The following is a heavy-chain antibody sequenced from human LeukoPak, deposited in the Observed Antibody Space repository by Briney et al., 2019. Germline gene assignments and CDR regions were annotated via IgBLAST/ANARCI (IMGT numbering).Heavy chain of an antibody. V-gene: IGHV3-30*18. CDR3: AKAFGWELTDSVDY. Sequence: GSLRLSCAASGFTFSSHGIHWVRQAPGKGLEWVAVISYDGSNKYYADSVKGRFTTSRDNSKNTLYLQMNSLRPEDTAVYYCAKAFGWELTDSVDYWGQGTLVTVSS. CDR1: GFTFSSHG. J-gene: IGHJ4*02. D-gene: IGHD1-26*01. CDR2: ISYDGSNK.